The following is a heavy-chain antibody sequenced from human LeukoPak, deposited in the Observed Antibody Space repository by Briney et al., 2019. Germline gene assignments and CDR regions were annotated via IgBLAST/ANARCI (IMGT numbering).Heavy chain of an antibody. D-gene: IGHD2-8*01. V-gene: IGHV3-48*02. CDR3: ERYVCYGDY. CDR2: ISSSSSTI. Sequence: PGGSLRLFCAASGFNFCSYCMNLVRQAPGKGLEWVSYISSSSSTIYYADSVKGRFIISRDNAKNSLYLQMNSLRDEDSAVYYCERYVCYGDYWGQGTLVTVSS. CDR1: GFNFCSYC. J-gene: IGHJ4*02.